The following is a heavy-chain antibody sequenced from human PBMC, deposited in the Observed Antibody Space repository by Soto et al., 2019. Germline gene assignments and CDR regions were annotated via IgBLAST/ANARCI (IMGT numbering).Heavy chain of an antibody. CDR2: TIPIFGTA. CDR1: GGTFSSYA. V-gene: IGHV1-69*13. Sequence: VASVKVSCKASGGTFSSYAISWVRQAPGQGLEWMGGTIPIFGTANYAQKFQGRVTITADESTSTAYMELSSLRSEDTAVYYCARDQVFMVRGGSYYYYYYGMDVWGQGTTVTVSS. D-gene: IGHD3-10*01. J-gene: IGHJ6*02. CDR3: ARDQVFMVRGGSYYYYYYGMDV.